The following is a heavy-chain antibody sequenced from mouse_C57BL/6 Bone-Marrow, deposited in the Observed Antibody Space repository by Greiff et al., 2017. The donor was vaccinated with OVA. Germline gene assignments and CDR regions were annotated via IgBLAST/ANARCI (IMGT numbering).Heavy chain of an antibody. J-gene: IGHJ3*01. CDR2: ISSGGSYT. V-gene: IGHV5-6*01. CDR1: GFTFSSYG. D-gene: IGHD4-1*01. Sequence: EVQLQESGGDLVKPGGSLKLSCAASGFTFSSYGMSWVRQTPDKRLEWVATISSGGSYTYYPDSVKGRFTISRDNAKNTLYLQMSSLKSEDTAMYYCATGTTWFAYWGQGTLVTVSA. CDR3: ATGTTWFAY.